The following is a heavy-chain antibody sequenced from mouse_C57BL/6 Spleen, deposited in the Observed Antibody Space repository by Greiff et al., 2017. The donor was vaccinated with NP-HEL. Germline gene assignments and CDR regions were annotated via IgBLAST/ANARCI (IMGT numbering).Heavy chain of an antibody. J-gene: IGHJ4*01. CDR2: ISDGGSYT. Sequence: EVNVVESGGGLVKPGGSLKLSCAASGFTFSSYAMSWVRQTPEKRLEWVATISDGGSYTYYPDNVKGRFTISRDNAKNNLYLQMSHLKSEDTAMYYCARDTTVVEAMDYWGQGTSVTVSS. D-gene: IGHD1-1*01. CDR3: ARDTTVVEAMDY. V-gene: IGHV5-4*01. CDR1: GFTFSSYA.